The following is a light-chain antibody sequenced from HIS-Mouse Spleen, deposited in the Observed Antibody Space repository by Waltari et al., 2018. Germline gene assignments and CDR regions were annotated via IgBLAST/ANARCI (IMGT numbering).Light chain of an antibody. CDR2: AAS. Sequence: AIRMTQSPSSLSASTGDRVHITCRASQGISSYLAWYQQKPGKAPKLLIYAASTLQSGVPSRFSGSGSGTDFTLTISCLQSEDFATYYCQQYYSYPTFGQGTKLEIK. CDR1: QGISSY. J-gene: IGKJ2*01. V-gene: IGKV1-8*01. CDR3: QQYYSYPT.